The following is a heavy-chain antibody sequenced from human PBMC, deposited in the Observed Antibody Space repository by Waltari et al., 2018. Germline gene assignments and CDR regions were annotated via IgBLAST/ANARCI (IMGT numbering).Heavy chain of an antibody. V-gene: IGHV3-30*04. J-gene: IGHJ4*02. D-gene: IGHD6-19*01. CDR3: ARENRQWLAPEPYYFDY. Sequence: QVQLVESGGGVVQPGRSLSLSCAASGFIFGTSAMHWVRQAPGKGLEWVAVLSYNGSNKYYADSLKGRFTISRDNSNNTLYLQMNTLTPEDTAVYFCARENRQWLAPEPYYFDYWGLGTLVTVTS. CDR2: LSYNGSNK. CDR1: GFIFGTSA.